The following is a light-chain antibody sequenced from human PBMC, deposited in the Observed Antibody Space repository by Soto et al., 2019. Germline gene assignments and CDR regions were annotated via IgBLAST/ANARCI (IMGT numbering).Light chain of an antibody. CDR3: QQAGSFPPT. V-gene: IGKV1-12*01. CDR2: TAS. Sequence: DIQMTQSPSSVYASVGDRVTITCRASQGISSWLAWYQQKPGTAPELMIYTASSLQSGVPSRFSGSESGTDFTLTISSLQPEDSATYFCQQAGSFPPTFGQGTKVEIK. CDR1: QGISSW. J-gene: IGKJ1*01.